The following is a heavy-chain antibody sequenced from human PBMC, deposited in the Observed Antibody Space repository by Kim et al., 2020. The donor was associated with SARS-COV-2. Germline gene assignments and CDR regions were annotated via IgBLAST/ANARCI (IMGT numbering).Heavy chain of an antibody. V-gene: IGHV4-34*01. Sequence: NYNPSLKSRVTISVDTSKNQFSLKLSSVTAADTAVYYCARGDSSVGAFDIWGQGTMVTVSS. CDR3: ARGDSSVGAFDI. D-gene: IGHD6-19*01. J-gene: IGHJ3*02.